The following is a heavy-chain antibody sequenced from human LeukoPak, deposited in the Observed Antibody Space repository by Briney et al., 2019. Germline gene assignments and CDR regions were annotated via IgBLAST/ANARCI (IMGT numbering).Heavy chain of an antibody. Sequence: ASVKVSCKASGYTFTGYYMHWVRQAPGQGLEWMGWINPNSGGTNYAQKFQGRVTMTRDTSISTAYMELSRLRSDDTAVYYCARDYDSSGYYYPWGQGTLVTVSS. CDR3: ARDYDSSGYYYP. V-gene: IGHV1-2*02. J-gene: IGHJ5*02. CDR1: GYTFTGYY. CDR2: INPNSGGT. D-gene: IGHD3-22*01.